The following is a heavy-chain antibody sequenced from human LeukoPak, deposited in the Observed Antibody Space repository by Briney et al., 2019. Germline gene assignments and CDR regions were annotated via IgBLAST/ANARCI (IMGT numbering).Heavy chain of an antibody. J-gene: IGHJ2*01. CDR1: GGSISSSSYY. Sequence: PSETLSLTCTVSGGSISSSSYYWGWIRQPPGKGLEWIGSIYYSGSTYYNPSLKSRVTISVDTSKNQFSLKLSSVTAADTAVYYCARDWALYGDKYWYFDLWGRGTLVTVSS. V-gene: IGHV4-39*07. CDR2: IYYSGST. D-gene: IGHD4-17*01. CDR3: ARDWALYGDKYWYFDL.